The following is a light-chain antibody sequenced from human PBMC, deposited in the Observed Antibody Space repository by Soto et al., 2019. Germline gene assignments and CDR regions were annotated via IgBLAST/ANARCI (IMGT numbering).Light chain of an antibody. CDR3: QSSDDTGNYYL. Sequence: SYELTQTPSVSVCQGQTSRITCSGDELSKQYVYWYQQKPGQAPVLVIYKDSERASGIPERFSASSSGTTVTLTISGVRAEDEADYYCQSSDDTGNYYLFGTGTKVTVL. CDR2: KDS. CDR1: ELSKQY. J-gene: IGLJ1*01. V-gene: IGLV3-25*02.